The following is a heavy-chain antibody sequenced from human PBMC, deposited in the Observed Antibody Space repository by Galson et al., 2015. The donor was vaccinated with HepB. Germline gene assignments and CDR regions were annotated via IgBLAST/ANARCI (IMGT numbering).Heavy chain of an antibody. D-gene: IGHD6-13*01. J-gene: IGHJ5*02. CDR1: GYTFTSYG. Sequence: SVKVSCKASGYTFTSYGISWVRQAPGQGLEWMGWISAYNGNTNYAQKLQGRVTMTTDTSTSTAYMELRSLRSDDTAVYYCARDLEARVAAAGRNWFDPWGQGTLVTVSS. CDR2: ISAYNGNT. V-gene: IGHV1-18*01. CDR3: ARDLEARVAAAGRNWFDP.